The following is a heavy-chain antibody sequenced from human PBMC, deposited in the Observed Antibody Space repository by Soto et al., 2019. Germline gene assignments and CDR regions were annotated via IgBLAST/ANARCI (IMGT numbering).Heavy chain of an antibody. CDR3: EKGELEWELLVGMDV. CDR2: ISYDGSNK. J-gene: IGHJ6*02. D-gene: IGHD1-26*01. Sequence: GGSLRLSCGASGFTFSSYGMHWVRQAPGKGLEWVAVISYDGSNKYYADSVKGRFTISRDNSKNTLYLQMNSLRAEDTAVYYCEKGELEWELLVGMDVWGQGTKVTVYS. CDR1: GFTFSSYG. V-gene: IGHV3-30*18.